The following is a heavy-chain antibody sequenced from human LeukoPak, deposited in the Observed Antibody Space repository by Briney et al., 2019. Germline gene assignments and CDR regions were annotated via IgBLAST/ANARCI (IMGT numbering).Heavy chain of an antibody. Sequence: SETLSLTCAVYGGSFSGYYWSWIRQPPGKGLEWIGEFNHSGSTNYNPSLKSRVTISVDTSKNQFSLKLSSVTAADTAVYYCARIPHRGIYCSSTSCYRDPYYYGMDVWGQGTTVTVSS. CDR2: FNHSGST. CDR1: GGSFSGYY. D-gene: IGHD2-2*02. V-gene: IGHV4-34*01. CDR3: ARIPHRGIYCSSTSCYRDPYYYGMDV. J-gene: IGHJ6*02.